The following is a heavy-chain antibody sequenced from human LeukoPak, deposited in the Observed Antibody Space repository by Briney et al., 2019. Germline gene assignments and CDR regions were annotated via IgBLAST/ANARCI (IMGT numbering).Heavy chain of an antibody. D-gene: IGHD6-6*01. J-gene: IGHJ5*02. V-gene: IGHV4-31*03. CDR3: AGDVSSMFPIWFDP. CDR1: GDSISSRSYY. CDR2: IWNSGST. Sequence: SQTLSLTCSVSGDSISSRSYYWTWIRQHPEKGLEWIGYIWNSGSTNYNPALKSRVTISVDTSKTHFSLKLPSVTAADPAIYYCAGDVSSMFPIWFDPWGQGVLVIVSS.